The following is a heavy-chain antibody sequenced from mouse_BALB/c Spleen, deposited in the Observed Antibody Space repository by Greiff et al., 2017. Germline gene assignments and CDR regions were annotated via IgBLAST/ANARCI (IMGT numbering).Heavy chain of an antibody. J-gene: IGHJ4*01. Sequence: VQRVESGPGLVQPSQSLSITCTVSGFSLTSYGVHWVRQSPGKGLEWLGVIWSGGSTDYNAAFISRLSISKDNSKSQVFFKMNSLQANDTAIYCCARMLYDYAMDYWGQGTSVTVSS. CDR1: GFSLTSYG. CDR3: ARMLYDYAMDY. V-gene: IGHV2-2*02. D-gene: IGHD1-3*01. CDR2: IWSGGST.